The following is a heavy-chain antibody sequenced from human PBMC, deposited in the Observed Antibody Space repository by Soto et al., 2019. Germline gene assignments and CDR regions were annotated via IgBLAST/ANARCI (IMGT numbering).Heavy chain of an antibody. CDR2: IYYSGST. Sequence: QVQLQESGPGLVKPSQTLSLTCTVSGASISSGGYYWSWIRQHPGKGLEWIGYIYYSGSTYYNPSLKSRVTISVDTSKNQFSLKVSSVTAADTAVYYCARESRDIIVATMTRLLVYGMDVWGQGTTVTVSS. J-gene: IGHJ6*02. V-gene: IGHV4-31*03. CDR1: GASISSGGYY. CDR3: ARESRDIIVATMTRLLVYGMDV. D-gene: IGHD5-12*01.